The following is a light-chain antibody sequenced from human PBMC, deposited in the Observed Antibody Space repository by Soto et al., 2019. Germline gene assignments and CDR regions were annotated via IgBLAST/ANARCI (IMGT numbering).Light chain of an antibody. CDR3: QQYNNWPRT. J-gene: IGKJ1*01. Sequence: IVLTQSPGILYLSPWDRATLSCRASQTISSGFLAWYQQKVGQAPRLLIYDASTRATGIPARFSGSGSGTEFTLTISSLQSEDFAIYYCQQYNNWPRTFGQGTKVDIK. V-gene: IGKV3-15*01. CDR2: DAS. CDR1: QTISSGF.